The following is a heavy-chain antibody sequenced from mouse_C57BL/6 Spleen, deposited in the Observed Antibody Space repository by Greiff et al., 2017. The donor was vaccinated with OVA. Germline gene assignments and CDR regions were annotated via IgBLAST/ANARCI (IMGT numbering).Heavy chain of an antibody. CDR3: ARKGETAQATGAMDY. V-gene: IGHV1-69*01. CDR1: GYTFTSYW. J-gene: IGHJ4*01. CDR2: IDPSDSYT. D-gene: IGHD3-2*02. Sequence: VQLQQPGAELVMPGASVKLSCKASGYTFTSYWMHWVKQRPGQGLEWIGEIDPSDSYTNYNQKFKGKSTLTVDKSSSTAYMQLSSLTSEDSAVYYCARKGETAQATGAMDYWGQGTSVTVSS.